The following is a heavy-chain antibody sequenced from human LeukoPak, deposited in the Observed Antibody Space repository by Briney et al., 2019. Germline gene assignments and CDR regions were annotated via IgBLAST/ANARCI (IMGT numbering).Heavy chain of an antibody. CDR1: GFTFSSYA. CDR3: ATATFYATSGYFPS. Sequence: GGSLRPSCAASGFTFSSYAMSWVRQAPGQGLVWVSGISGDKSHTAYADSVKGRFTISRDNAKNTLHLQMNSLRDEDTAVYYCATATFYATSGYFPSWGQGTLVTVSS. CDR2: ISGDKSHT. J-gene: IGHJ5*02. V-gene: IGHV3-23*01. D-gene: IGHD3-22*01.